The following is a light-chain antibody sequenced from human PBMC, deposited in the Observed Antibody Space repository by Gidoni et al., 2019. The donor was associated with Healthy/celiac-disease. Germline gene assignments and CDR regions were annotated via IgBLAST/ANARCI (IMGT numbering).Light chain of an antibody. V-gene: IGKV3-11*01. J-gene: IGKJ5*01. CDR2: YAS. CDR3: QQRSNWPPIT. CDR1: QSVSSY. Sequence: EIVLTQSPATLSLSPGERATLSCRASQSVSSYLAWYQQKPGQAPRLLIYYASNRATGIPARFSGSGSGTDFTLTISSLGPEDFAVYYCQQRSNWPPITFGQGTRLEIK.